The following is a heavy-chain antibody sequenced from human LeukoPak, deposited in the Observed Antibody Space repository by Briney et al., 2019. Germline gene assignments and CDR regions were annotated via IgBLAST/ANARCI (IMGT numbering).Heavy chain of an antibody. J-gene: IGHJ4*02. CDR3: ARDVGLAGASRASDY. D-gene: IGHD1-26*01. V-gene: IGHV3-48*02. CDR1: GFTFSSYS. Sequence: GVSLRLSCAASGFTFSSYSMNWVRQAPGKGLEGVSYISSSSSTIYYADSVKGRFTISRDNAKNSLYLQMNSLRDEDTAVYYCARDVGLAGASRASDYWGQGTLVTVSS. CDR2: ISSSSSTI.